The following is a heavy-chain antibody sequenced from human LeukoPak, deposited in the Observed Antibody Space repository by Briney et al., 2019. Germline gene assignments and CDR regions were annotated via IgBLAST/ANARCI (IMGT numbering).Heavy chain of an antibody. Sequence: PGGSLSLSCAASGFIFCSYAMDWVRQAPGKGLEWVVVISFDGSNKYFADSVKGRFTISRYDSKNTLYLQMNSLRAEDTAVYFCARNQDLVSYCSSTSCYEGGYYFDYWGQGTLVTVSS. J-gene: IGHJ4*02. D-gene: IGHD2-2*01. CDR3: ARNQDLVSYCSSTSCYEGGYYFDY. CDR1: GFIFCSYA. V-gene: IGHV3-30*04. CDR2: ISFDGSNK.